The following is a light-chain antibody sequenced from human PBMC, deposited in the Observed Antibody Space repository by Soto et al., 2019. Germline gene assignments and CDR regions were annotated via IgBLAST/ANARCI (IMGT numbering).Light chain of an antibody. CDR1: QSISSW. J-gene: IGKJ1*01. CDR3: QQYNSYSQGT. V-gene: IGKV1-5*01. CDR2: DAS. Sequence: DIQMTQSPSTLSACVGDRVTITCRASQSISSWLAWYQQKPGKAPKLLIYDASSLESGVPSRFSGSGSGTEFTLTISSLQPDDFATYYCQQYNSYSQGTFGQGTKVEIK.